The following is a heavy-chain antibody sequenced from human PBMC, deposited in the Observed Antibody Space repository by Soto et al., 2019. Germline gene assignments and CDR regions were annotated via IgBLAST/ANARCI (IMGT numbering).Heavy chain of an antibody. CDR3: ARVGANHAFDI. CDR1: GFTFSNYW. Sequence: EVQLAESGGGLAQPGGSLRLSCAASGFTFSNYWIYWVRQVPGKGLVNVSRINNDGGGTTYADSVKGRFTISRDNAKNTVDLQINTLRADDTAVYFWARVGANHAFDIWGQGKRVTVSS. V-gene: IGHV3-74*01. CDR2: INNDGGGT. J-gene: IGHJ3*02.